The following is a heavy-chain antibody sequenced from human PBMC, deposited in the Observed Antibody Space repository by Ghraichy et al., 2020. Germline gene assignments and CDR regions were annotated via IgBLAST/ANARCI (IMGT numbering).Heavy chain of an antibody. CDR3: AKGGYYFGMVV. V-gene: IGHV3-23*01. Sequence: ESLNISCAASGFTFSTYAMSWVRQAPGKGLEWVSVILGSGDSTFYADSVKGRFTISRDNFRNTLYLEMNSLRVEDTAVYYCAKGGYYFGMVVWVQGTTVTVSS. CDR1: GFTFSTYA. J-gene: IGHJ6*02. CDR2: ILGSGDST.